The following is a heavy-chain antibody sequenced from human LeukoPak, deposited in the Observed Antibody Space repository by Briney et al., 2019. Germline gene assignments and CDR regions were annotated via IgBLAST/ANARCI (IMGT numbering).Heavy chain of an antibody. CDR3: SRSRFDY. CDR1: GFPFSSYW. CDR2: ISGDGTIK. V-gene: IGHV3-74*03. Sequence: PGGSLRLSCEPSGFPFSSYWMLWVRQAPEKGLVWVSRISGDGTIKTYADFVRGRFTISRDNTKNILYLQMNSLRVEDTAIYFCSRSRFDYWGQGVLVTVSS. J-gene: IGHJ4*02.